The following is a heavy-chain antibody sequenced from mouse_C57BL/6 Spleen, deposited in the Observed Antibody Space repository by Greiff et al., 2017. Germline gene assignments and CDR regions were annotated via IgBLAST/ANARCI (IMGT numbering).Heavy chain of an antibody. CDR3: TTDYYGSSWAY. CDR2: IDPEDGDT. D-gene: IGHD1-1*01. CDR1: GFNIKDYY. V-gene: IGHV14-1*01. J-gene: IGHJ3*01. Sequence: DVQLQESGAELVRPGASVKLSCTASGFNIKDYYMHWVKQRPEQGLEWIGRIDPEDGDTEYAPKFQGKATMTADTSSNTAYLQLSSLTSEDTAVYYCTTDYYGSSWAYWGQGTLVTVSA.